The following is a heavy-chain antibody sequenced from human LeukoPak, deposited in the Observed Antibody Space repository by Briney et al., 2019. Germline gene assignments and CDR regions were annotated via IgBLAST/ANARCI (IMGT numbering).Heavy chain of an antibody. Sequence: GGSLRLSCAASGFTFSSYSMNWVRQAPGKGPEWVSSIGSSSSSIYYADSVKGRFTISRDNPKNSLYLQLNSLRAEDTAVYYCARETMEAFDIWGQGTMITVSS. J-gene: IGHJ3*02. D-gene: IGHD3-10*01. CDR2: IGSSSSSI. V-gene: IGHV3-21*01. CDR1: GFTFSSYS. CDR3: ARETMEAFDI.